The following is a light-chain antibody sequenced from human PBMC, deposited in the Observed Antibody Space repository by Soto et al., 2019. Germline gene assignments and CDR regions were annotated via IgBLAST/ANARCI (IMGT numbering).Light chain of an antibody. V-gene: IGKV1-5*03. CDR1: QTISSW. CDR3: QQFKSYPIT. CDR2: KAS. Sequence: DIQMTQSPSTLSGSVGDRVTITCRASQTISSWLAWYQQKPGKAPKLLIYKASTLKSGVPSRFSGSGSGTDFTLTISSLQPEDFGTYYCQQFKSYPITFGQGTRLEIK. J-gene: IGKJ5*01.